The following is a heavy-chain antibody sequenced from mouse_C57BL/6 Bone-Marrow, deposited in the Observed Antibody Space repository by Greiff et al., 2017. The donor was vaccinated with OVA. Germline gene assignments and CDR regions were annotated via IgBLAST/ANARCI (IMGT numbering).Heavy chain of an antibody. CDR1: GYAFTNYL. V-gene: IGHV1-54*01. D-gene: IGHD2-2*01. CDR3: AGGGVTAGGAMDY. Sequence: QVQLKESGAELVRPGTSVKVSCKASGYAFTNYLIEWVKQRPGQGLEWIGVINPGSGGTNYNEKFKGKATLTADKSSSTAYMQLSSLTSEDSAVYFWAGGGVTAGGAMDYWGQGTSVTVSS. CDR2: INPGSGGT. J-gene: IGHJ4*01.